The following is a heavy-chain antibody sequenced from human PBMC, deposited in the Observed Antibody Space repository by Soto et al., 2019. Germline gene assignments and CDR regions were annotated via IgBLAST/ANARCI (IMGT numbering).Heavy chain of an antibody. CDR2: IIPHTGGT. Sequence: ASVKVSCKASGYTFNRYYMHWVRQAPGPGLEWMGWIIPHTGGTTYAQKFQGRVTMTRDTSVSTAFMELSRLGSDDTAVYYCARVVPGAEAWFGPWGQGTLVTVSS. J-gene: IGHJ5*02. D-gene: IGHD2-2*01. CDR1: GYTFNRYY. CDR3: ARVVPGAEAWFGP. V-gene: IGHV1-2*02.